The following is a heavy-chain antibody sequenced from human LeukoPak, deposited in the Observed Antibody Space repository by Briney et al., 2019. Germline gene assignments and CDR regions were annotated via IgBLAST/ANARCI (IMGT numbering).Heavy chain of an antibody. CDR3: ARGEMVQVY. CDR1: GFTFGSYW. D-gene: IGHD5-24*01. Sequence: GGSLRLSCVASGFTFGSYWWHWVGRAPGKGLMWVSRINTDGSTTSYADSVKGRITISRDNANNTLYLQRNSLRADDTAVYYCARGEMVQVYWGQGTLVTVPA. J-gene: IGHJ4*02. V-gene: IGHV3-74*01. CDR2: INTDGSTT.